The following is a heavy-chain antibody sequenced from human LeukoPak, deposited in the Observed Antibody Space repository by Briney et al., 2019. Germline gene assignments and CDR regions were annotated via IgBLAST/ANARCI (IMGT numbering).Heavy chain of an antibody. J-gene: IGHJ4*02. Sequence: GRSLRLSYAASGFTFNSFPMHWVRQAPGKGLEWVAVVLNDGSTKYYADYVRGRFTISRDNSKDTVYLQMNSLRVEDTAIYYCARGETTTSPYFDYWGQGTLVTVSS. D-gene: IGHD1-26*01. V-gene: IGHV3-30*04. CDR3: ARGETTTSPYFDY. CDR1: GFTFNSFP. CDR2: VLNDGSTK.